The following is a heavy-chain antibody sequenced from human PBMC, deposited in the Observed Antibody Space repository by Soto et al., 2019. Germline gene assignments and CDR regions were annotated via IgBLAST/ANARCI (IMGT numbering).Heavy chain of an antibody. CDR3: VRVPQSVAGYYYYGMDV. D-gene: IGHD6-19*01. V-gene: IGHV1-69*13. Sequence: ASVKVSCKASGGTFSSYAISWVRQAPGQGLEWMGGIIPIFGTANYAQKFQGRVTITADESTSTAYMELSSLRSEDTAVYYCVRVPQSVAGYYYYGMDVWGQGTTVTVSS. CDR1: GGTFSSYA. CDR2: IIPIFGTA. J-gene: IGHJ6*02.